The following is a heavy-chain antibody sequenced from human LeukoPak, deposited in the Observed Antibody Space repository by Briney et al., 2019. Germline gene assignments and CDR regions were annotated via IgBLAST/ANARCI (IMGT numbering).Heavy chain of an antibody. CDR1: GYSISSGYY. CDR3: ARVGQLAGTRPA. J-gene: IGHJ5*02. CDR2: IYHSGST. V-gene: IGHV4-38-2*01. Sequence: PSETLSLTCAVSGYSISSGYYWGWIRQPPGKGLEWIGSIYHSGSTYYNPSLKSRVTISVDTSMNQFSLKLSSVTAADTAVYYCARVGQLAGTRPAWGQGTLVTVSS. D-gene: IGHD6-19*01.